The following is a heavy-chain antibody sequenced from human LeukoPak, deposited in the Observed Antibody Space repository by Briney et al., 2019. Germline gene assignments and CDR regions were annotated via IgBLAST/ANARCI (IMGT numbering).Heavy chain of an antibody. J-gene: IGHJ4*02. Sequence: PGGSLRLSCAASGFTVSSNYMSWVRQAPGKGLEWVAVISYDGSNKYYADSVKGRFTISRDNSKNTLYLQMNSLRAEDTAVYYCAKEPGYFDWLLSTPADYWGQGTLVTVSS. CDR3: AKEPGYFDWLLSTPADY. D-gene: IGHD3-9*01. CDR2: ISYDGSNK. CDR1: GFTVSSNY. V-gene: IGHV3-30*18.